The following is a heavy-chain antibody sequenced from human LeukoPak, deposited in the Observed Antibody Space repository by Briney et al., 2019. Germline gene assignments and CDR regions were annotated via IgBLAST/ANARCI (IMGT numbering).Heavy chain of an antibody. D-gene: IGHD3-22*01. CDR3: ARGYYDTGLIDY. CDR2: IKQDGSEK. V-gene: IGHV3-7*01. Sequence: GGSLRLSCAPSGFTFSSYWMSWVRQAPGKGLEWVANIKQDGSEKYYVDSVKGRFTISRDNAKNSLYLQMNSLRAEDRAVYYCARGYYDTGLIDYWGQGTLVTVSS. J-gene: IGHJ4*02. CDR1: GFTFSSYW.